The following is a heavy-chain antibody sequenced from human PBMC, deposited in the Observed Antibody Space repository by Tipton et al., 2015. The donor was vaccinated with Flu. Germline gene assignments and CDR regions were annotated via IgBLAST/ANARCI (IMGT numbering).Heavy chain of an antibody. CDR2: VYYTGTT. D-gene: IGHD3-10*02. V-gene: IGHV4-59*08. J-gene: IGHJ4*02. Sequence: TLSLTCTVSGGSISSYYWNWIRQPPGKGLEWIGYVYYTGTTNYNPSLKSRVTMSLDTSKNQFSLKLRSVTAADTAVYYCARLSYYDVDLKNFYFDYWGQGALVTVSS. CDR3: ARLSYYDVDLKNFYFDY. CDR1: GGSISSYY.